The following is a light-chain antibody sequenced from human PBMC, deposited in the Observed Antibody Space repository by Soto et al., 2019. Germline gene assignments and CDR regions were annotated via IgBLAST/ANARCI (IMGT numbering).Light chain of an antibody. V-gene: IGKV1-5*03. Sequence: DIQMTQFPSTLSASVGDRVTISCRASQSISNWLAWYQQKPGKAPKILISGASSLESGVPSRFSGSGSGTDLSLTISLLQPDDFTTYYCQQYNGPPATFGQGTKVDI. J-gene: IGKJ1*01. CDR3: QQYNGPPAT. CDR1: QSISNW. CDR2: GAS.